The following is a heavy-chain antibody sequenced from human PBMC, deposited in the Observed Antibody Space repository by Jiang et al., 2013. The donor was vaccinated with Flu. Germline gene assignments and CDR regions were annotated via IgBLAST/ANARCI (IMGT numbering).Heavy chain of an antibody. J-gene: IGHJ4*02. CDR1: GFTFSSYS. D-gene: IGHD5-18*01. CDR3: ARVSADTAMAFDY. Sequence: VQLLESGGGLVKPGGSLRLSCAASGFTFSSYSMNWVRQAPGKGLEWVSSISSSSSYIYYADSVKGRFTISRDNAKNSLYLQMNSLRAEDTAVYYCARVSADTAMAFDYWGQGTLVTVSS. V-gene: IGHV3-21*01. CDR2: ISSSSSYI.